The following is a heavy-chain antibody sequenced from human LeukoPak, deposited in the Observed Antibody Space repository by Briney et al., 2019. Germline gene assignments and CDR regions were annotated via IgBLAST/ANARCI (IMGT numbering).Heavy chain of an antibody. Sequence: PGGSLRLSCAASEFSFGSYAMSWVRQAPGKGLQWVSGISGSGDSTYYADSVNGRFTISRDNSKNTLYLQMISLRAEDTAAYYCAKGGGSYFRRVTYYYYYMDVWGKGTTVTVSS. D-gene: IGHD1-26*01. CDR1: EFSFGSYA. CDR2: ISGSGDST. J-gene: IGHJ6*03. V-gene: IGHV3-23*01. CDR3: AKGGGSYFRRVTYYYYYMDV.